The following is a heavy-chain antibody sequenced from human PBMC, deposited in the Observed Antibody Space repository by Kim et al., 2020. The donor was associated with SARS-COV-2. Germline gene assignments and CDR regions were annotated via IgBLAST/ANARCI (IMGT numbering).Heavy chain of an antibody. CDR1: GGSFSGYY. J-gene: IGHJ6*02. V-gene: IGHV4-34*01. CDR3: ATLDYGGNSYYGMDV. Sequence: SETLSLTCAVYGGSFSGYYWSWIRQPPGKGLEWIGEINHSGSTNYNPSLKSRVTISVDTSKNQFSLKLSPVTAADTAVYYCATLDYGGNSYYGMDVWGQGTTVTVSS. D-gene: IGHD4-17*01. CDR2: INHSGST.